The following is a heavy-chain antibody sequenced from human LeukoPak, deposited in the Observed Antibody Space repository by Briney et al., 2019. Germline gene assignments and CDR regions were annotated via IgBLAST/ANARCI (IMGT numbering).Heavy chain of an antibody. CDR2: INQSGST. Sequence: SETLSLTCAVHGASFSGYYWSWIRQSPGKGLEWIAEINQSGSTNYNPSLKSRVTISVDTSKNQFSLKLSSVTAADTAVYYCARRETVGSSRQGIWFDPWGQGTLVTVSS. D-gene: IGHD6-13*01. V-gene: IGHV4-34*01. CDR3: ARRETVGSSRQGIWFDP. J-gene: IGHJ5*02. CDR1: GASFSGYY.